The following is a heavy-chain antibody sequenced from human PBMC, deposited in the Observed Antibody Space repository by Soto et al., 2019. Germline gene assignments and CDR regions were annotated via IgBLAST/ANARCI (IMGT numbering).Heavy chain of an antibody. CDR1: GYTLTEIS. CDR3: ATKGRWYVGYYYYGMDV. D-gene: IGHD6-13*01. V-gene: IGHV1-24*01. CDR2: FDPEDGET. J-gene: IGHJ6*02. Sequence: ASVKVSCKVSGYTLTEISRHWVRQAPGKGLEWMGGFDPEDGETIYAQKFQGRVTMTEDTSTDTAYMELSSLRSEDTAVYYCATKGRWYVGYYYYGMDVWGQGTTVTVSS.